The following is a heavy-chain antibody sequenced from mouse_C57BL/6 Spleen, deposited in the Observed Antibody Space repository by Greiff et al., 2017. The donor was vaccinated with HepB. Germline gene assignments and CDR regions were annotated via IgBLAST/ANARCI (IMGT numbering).Heavy chain of an antibody. J-gene: IGHJ3*01. V-gene: IGHV5-17*01. CDR1: GFTFSDYG. CDR3: ARMSSYDWFAY. D-gene: IGHD1-1*01. Sequence: EVQLVESGGGLVKPGGSLKLSCAASGFTFSDYGMHWVRQAPEKGLEWVAYISSGSSTIYYADTVKGRFTISRDNAKNTLFLQMTSLRSEDTAMYYCARMSSYDWFAYWGQGTLVTVSA. CDR2: ISSGSSTI.